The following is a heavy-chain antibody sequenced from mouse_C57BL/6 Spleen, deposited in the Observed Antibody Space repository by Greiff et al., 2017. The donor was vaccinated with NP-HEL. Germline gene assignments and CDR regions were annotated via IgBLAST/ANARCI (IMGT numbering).Heavy chain of an antibody. V-gene: IGHV1-82*01. CDR2: SYPGDGDT. CDR3: ARSAYWYFDV. D-gene: IGHD1-2*01. Sequence: QVQLKQSGPELVKPGASVKISCKASGYAFSSSWMNWVKQRPGKGLEWIGRSYPGDGDTNYNGKFKGKATLTADKSSSTAYMQLSSLTSEDSAVYFCARSAYWYFDVWGTGTTVTVSS. CDR1: GYAFSSSW. J-gene: IGHJ1*03.